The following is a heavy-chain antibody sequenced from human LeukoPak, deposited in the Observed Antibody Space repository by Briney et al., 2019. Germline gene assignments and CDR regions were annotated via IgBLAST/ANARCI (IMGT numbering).Heavy chain of an antibody. J-gene: IGHJ4*02. D-gene: IGHD6-6*01. V-gene: IGHV4-39*07. CDR3: ARAMSIAARLQTIFDY. CDR2: IYYSGTT. Sequence: PSETLPLTCTVSGVSISSSSYYWSWIRQPPGKGLEWIGNIYYSGTTYYNPSLKSRVTISVDTSKNQFSLNLTSVTAADTAVYYCARAMSIAARLQTIFDYWGQGTLVTVSS. CDR1: GVSISSSSYY.